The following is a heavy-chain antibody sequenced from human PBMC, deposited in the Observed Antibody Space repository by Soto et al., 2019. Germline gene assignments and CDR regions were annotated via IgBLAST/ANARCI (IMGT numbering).Heavy chain of an antibody. D-gene: IGHD6-19*01. CDR3: ARQLLDPSHYYYGMDV. Sequence: PGESLKISCKGSGYSFTSYWISWVRQMPGKGLEWMGRIDPSDSYTNYSPSFQGHVTISADKSISTAYLQWSSLKASDTAMYYCARQLLDPSHYYYGMDVWGQGTTVTVSS. J-gene: IGHJ6*02. CDR1: GYSFTSYW. V-gene: IGHV5-10-1*01. CDR2: IDPSDSYT.